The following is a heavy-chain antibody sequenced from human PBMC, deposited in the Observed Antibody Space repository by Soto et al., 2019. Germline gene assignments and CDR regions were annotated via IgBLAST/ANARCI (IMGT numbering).Heavy chain of an antibody. CDR2: ISYDGSNK. Sequence: GGSLRLSCAASGFTFSSYGMHWVRQAPGKGLEWVAVISYDGSNKYYADSVKGRFTISRDNSKNTLYLQMNSLRAEDTAVYYCAKEKGRYCSSTSCRTLDYSGQGTLVTVSS. CDR1: GFTFSSYG. J-gene: IGHJ4*02. D-gene: IGHD2-2*01. V-gene: IGHV3-30*18. CDR3: AKEKGRYCSSTSCRTLDY.